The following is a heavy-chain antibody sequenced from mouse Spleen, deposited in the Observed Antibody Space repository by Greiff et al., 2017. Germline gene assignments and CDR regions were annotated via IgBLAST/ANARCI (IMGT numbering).Heavy chain of an antibody. D-gene: IGHD2-14*01. J-gene: IGHJ3*01. CDR1: GYTFTDYE. V-gene: IGHV1-15*01. Sequence: VQLQQSGAELVRPGASVTLSCKASGYTFTDYEMHWVKQTPVHGLEWIGAIDPETGGTAYNQKFKGKAILTADKSSSTAYMELRSLTSEDSAVYYCTRFGREVRGDAYWGQGTLVTGSA. CDR3: TRFGREVRGDAY. CDR2: IDPETGGT.